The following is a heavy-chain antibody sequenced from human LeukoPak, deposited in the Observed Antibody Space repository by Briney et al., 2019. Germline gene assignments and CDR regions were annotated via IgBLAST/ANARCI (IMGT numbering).Heavy chain of an antibody. CDR3: ARAAYCGGDCYLFDY. Sequence: SETLSLTCTLSSDSIYSSNYYWGWLRQPPGKGLEWIGSIYYSGSTCYNSSLKSRVTISVDTSKNQFSLKLSSLTAADTAVYYCARAAYCGGDCYLFDYWGQGTLVTVFS. J-gene: IGHJ4*02. V-gene: IGHV4-39*01. CDR2: IYYSGST. CDR1: SDSIYSSNYY. D-gene: IGHD2-21*02.